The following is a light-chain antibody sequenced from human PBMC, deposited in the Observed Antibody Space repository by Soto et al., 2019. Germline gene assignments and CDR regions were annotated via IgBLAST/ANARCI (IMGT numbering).Light chain of an antibody. Sequence: EVVLTQSPFTLSFSPVERSTLSFMASQSVSSSYLAWYQQKPGQAPRLLIYGASSRATGIPDRFSGSGSGTEFTLTFSSRRAGEFGSCVCQRYISGPALGQGTRLEIK. CDR3: QRYISGPA. V-gene: IGKV3-20*01. J-gene: IGKJ5*01. CDR1: QSVSSSY. CDR2: GAS.